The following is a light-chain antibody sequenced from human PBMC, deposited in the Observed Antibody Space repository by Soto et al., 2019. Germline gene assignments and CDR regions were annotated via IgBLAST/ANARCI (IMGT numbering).Light chain of an antibody. CDR2: GAS. CDR3: QQSYSTPPIT. CDR1: QSVSSY. Sequence: EIVMTQSPATLSVSPGERATLSCRASQSVSSYLAWYQQKPGQAPRLLIYGASTRATDIPARFSGSGSGTDFTLTISSLQPEDFATYYCQQSYSTPPITFGQGTRLEIK. V-gene: IGKV3-15*01. J-gene: IGKJ5*01.